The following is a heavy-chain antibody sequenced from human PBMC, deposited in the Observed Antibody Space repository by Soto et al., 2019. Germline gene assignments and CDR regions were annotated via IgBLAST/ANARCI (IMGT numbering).Heavy chain of an antibody. J-gene: IGHJ6*02. Sequence: QVQLVQSGAEVKKPGASVKVSCKASGYTFTGYYMHWVRQAPGQGLEWMGWSNPNSGGTNYAQKFRGRVTMTSKTSISTAYMERSRRRSDDSAVYYCARDPIGFTFGRGPPLYGMDFWGQGTTVTVSS. V-gene: IGHV1-2*02. CDR1: GYTFTGYY. CDR2: SNPNSGGT. D-gene: IGHD3-16*01. CDR3: ARDPIGFTFGRGPPLYGMDF.